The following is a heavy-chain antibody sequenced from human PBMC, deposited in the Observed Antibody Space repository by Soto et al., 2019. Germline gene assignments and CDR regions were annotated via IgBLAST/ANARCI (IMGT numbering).Heavy chain of an antibody. Sequence: QVQLQESGPGLVKPSQTLSLTCTVSGGSISSGQNFWNWIRQSPGKGLEWIGYIHPSGSTYYSPSLKSRLTISADTSKNQISLKLNSVTAADTAVYYCARDTGTYPYYFDSWGQGTLVTVSS. CDR1: GGSISSGQNF. V-gene: IGHV4-30-4*08. CDR2: IHPSGST. D-gene: IGHD1-26*01. J-gene: IGHJ4*02. CDR3: ARDTGTYPYYFDS.